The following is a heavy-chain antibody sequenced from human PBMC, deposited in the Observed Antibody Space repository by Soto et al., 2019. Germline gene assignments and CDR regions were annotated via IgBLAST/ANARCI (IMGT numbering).Heavy chain of an antibody. V-gene: IGHV3-23*01. CDR1: GFTFSSYA. Sequence: GGSLRLSCAASGFTFSSYAMGWVRQGPGKGLEWVAVVSIGGSTHYADSVGGRFTISRDNSKNTLSLQMNSLTAEETAVYFCEKRRGAGGQFDYWGQGALVTVSS. CDR3: EKRRGAGGQFDY. CDR2: VSIGGST. D-gene: IGHD2-15*01. J-gene: IGHJ4*02.